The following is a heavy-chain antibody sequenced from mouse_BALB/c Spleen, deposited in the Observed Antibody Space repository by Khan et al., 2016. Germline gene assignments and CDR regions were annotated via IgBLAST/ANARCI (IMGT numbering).Heavy chain of an antibody. CDR2: IWGDGST. V-gene: IGHV2-6-7*01. CDR1: GFSLTGFS. CDR3: ASYYDDDGGFAY. J-gene: IGHJ3*01. D-gene: IGHD2-4*01. Sequence: QVQLKESGPGLVAPSQSLSITCTVSGFSLTGFSVNWVRQPPGKALEWLGMIWGDGSTDYNSALKSRLSFSKDDSKSQVFLKMNSLQTDDTARYFCASYYDDDGGFAYWGQGTLVTVSA.